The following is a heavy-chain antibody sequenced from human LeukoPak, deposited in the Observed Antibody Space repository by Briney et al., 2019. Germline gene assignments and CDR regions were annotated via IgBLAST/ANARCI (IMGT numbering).Heavy chain of an antibody. D-gene: IGHD3-22*01. Sequence: PPGGSLRLSCAAPGIVFSNTAMNWARQSPGRGGEWISAISGGGERTFYADSVKGRFTISRDNSKNMVYLQMTSLRVDDTAIYYCGKDGGQYSSGPEFDPRGQGALVTVSS. CDR3: GKDGGQYSSGPEFDP. CDR1: GIVFSNTA. J-gene: IGHJ5*02. CDR2: ISGGGERT. V-gene: IGHV3-23*01.